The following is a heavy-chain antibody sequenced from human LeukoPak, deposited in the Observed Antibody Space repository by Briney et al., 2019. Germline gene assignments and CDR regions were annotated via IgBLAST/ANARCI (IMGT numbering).Heavy chain of an antibody. J-gene: IGHJ5*02. CDR1: GFTFSSYA. D-gene: IGHD6-19*01. CDR3: AKSPSGWYNWFDP. V-gene: IGHV3-23*01. Sequence: QTGGSLRLSCAASGFTFSSYAMSWVRQAPGKGLEWVSAISGSGGSTYYADSVKGRLTISRDNSKNTLYLQMNSLRAEDTAVYYCAKSPSGWYNWFDPWGQGTLVTVSS. CDR2: ISGSGGST.